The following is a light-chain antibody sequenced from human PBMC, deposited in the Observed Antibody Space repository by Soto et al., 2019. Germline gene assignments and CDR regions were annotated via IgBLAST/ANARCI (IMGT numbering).Light chain of an antibody. CDR3: SSFTISNPLV. Sequence: QSVLTQPASVSGSPGQSITISCTGTSSDVGGYNYVSWYQQHPGKAPKLMIYEVSNRPSGVSNRFSGSKFGNTASLTISGLQAEDEAEYYCSSFTISNPLVFGGGTKLTVL. V-gene: IGLV2-14*01. CDR2: EVS. J-gene: IGLJ3*02. CDR1: SSDVGGYNY.